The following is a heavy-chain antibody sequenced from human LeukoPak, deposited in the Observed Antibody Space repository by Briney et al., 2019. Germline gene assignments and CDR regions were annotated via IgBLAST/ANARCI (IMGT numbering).Heavy chain of an antibody. CDR3: ARDRSGTYSVFDS. CDR2: IYYSGRT. Sequence: SQTLSLTCTVSGAYIDSSTYYWSWIRQHPGEGLEWIGYIYYSGRTYYNPSLKSRVSMSVDTSKNHFSLKLASVTAADTAVYFCARDRSGTYSVFDSWGQGALVTVSS. CDR1: GAYIDSSTYY. J-gene: IGHJ4*02. V-gene: IGHV4-31*03. D-gene: IGHD1-26*01.